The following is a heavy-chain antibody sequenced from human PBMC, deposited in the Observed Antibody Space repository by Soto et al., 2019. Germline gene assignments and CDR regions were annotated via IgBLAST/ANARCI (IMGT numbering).Heavy chain of an antibody. J-gene: IGHJ6*02. CDR3: ARCIQGDYYYGMDV. Sequence: QAQLVQSGAEVKKPGASVKVSCKASGYTFYSHSISWVRQAPGQGLEWMGRINGDYGNTQHAQKFRGRVTMTTDPSTTTVDMELTNLRSDDTAVYYCARCIQGDYYYGMDVWGQGTTVTVSS. V-gene: IGHV1-18*01. CDR2: INGDYGNT. CDR1: GYTFYSHS. D-gene: IGHD5-18*01.